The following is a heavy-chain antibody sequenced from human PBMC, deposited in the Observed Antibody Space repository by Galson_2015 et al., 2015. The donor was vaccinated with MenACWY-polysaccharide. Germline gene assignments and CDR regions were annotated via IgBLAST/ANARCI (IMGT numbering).Heavy chain of an antibody. CDR2: ISGSGGST. J-gene: IGHJ4*02. CDR3: AKTTYYYDSSGYYFHDGNYFDY. D-gene: IGHD3-22*01. V-gene: IGHV3-23*01. Sequence: SLRLSCAASGFTFSSYAMSWVRQAPGKGLEWVSAISGSGGSTYYADSVKGRFTISRDNSKNTLYLQMNSLRAEDTAVYYCAKTTYYYDSSGYYFHDGNYFDYWGQGILVTVSS. CDR1: GFTFSSYA.